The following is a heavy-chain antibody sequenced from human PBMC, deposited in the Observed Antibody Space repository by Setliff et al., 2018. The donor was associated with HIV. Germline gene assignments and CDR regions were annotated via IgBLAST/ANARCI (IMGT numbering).Heavy chain of an antibody. J-gene: IGHJ3*02. D-gene: IGHD3-3*01. CDR1: GDSVSRYY. V-gene: IGHV4-59*02. Sequence: PSETLSLTCTVSGDSVSRYYWSWIRQSPGKGLEWIGYASYSGNANYNPSLKSRVTISVDTTKSQFSLKLTSMTAADTAIYYCARDYSTLGRSDDAFDMWGPGTMVTVSS. CDR2: ASYSGNA. CDR3: ARDYSTLGRSDDAFDM.